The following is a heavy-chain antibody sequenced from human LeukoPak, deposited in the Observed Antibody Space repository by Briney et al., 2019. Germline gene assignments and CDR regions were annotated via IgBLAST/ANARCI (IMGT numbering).Heavy chain of an antibody. J-gene: IGHJ4*02. CDR2: IWYDGSNK. CDR1: RFTFSSYG. CDR3: AKGYCTGTSCYTGLDY. Sequence: GGSLRLSCAASRFTFSSYGMHWVRQAPGKGLEWVAVIWYDGSNKYYADSVKGRFTISRDNSKNTLYLQMNSLRAEDTALYFCAKGYCTGTSCYTGLDYWGQGTLVTVSS. D-gene: IGHD2-2*02. V-gene: IGHV3-33*06.